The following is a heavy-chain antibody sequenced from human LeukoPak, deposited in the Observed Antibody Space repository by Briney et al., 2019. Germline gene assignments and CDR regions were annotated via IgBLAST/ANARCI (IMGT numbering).Heavy chain of an antibody. Sequence: GGSLRLSCAASGFTFSSYAMSWVRQAPGKGLEWVSGISGSGGSTYYADSVMGRSTISRDKSNNTLYLQMNSLRAEDTAVYYCATGGRSGVAFESWGQGTLVTVSS. CDR2: ISGSGGST. CDR3: ATGGRSGVAFES. D-gene: IGHD2-15*01. V-gene: IGHV3-23*01. CDR1: GFTFSSYA. J-gene: IGHJ4*02.